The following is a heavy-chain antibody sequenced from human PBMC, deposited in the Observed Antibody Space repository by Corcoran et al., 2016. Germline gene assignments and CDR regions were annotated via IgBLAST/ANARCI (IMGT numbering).Heavy chain of an antibody. J-gene: IGHJ5*02. D-gene: IGHD6-19*01. CDR1: GYTFINHD. V-gene: IGHV1-8*01. CDR3: MGGSGRDGRDWFDP. CDR2: MNSNTGNT. Sequence: QVQLVQSGAEVKKPGASVKVSCKASGYTFINHDINWVRQATGQGLEWMGWMNSNTGNTGYAQMFQGRVTMTRDTSIDTAYLELRSLTYDDTAVYYCMGGSGRDGRDWFDPWGQGTAVTVST.